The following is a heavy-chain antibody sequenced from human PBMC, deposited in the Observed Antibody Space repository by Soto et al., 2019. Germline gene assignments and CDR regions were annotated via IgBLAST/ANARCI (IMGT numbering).Heavy chain of an antibody. V-gene: IGHV3-21*01. CDR1: GFTFSSYS. CDR2: ISSSSSYI. CDR3: ARDGPNCDFWSGYYPADAFGI. D-gene: IGHD3-3*01. Sequence: GGALRLSCAASGFTFSSYSMYWVRQAPGKGLEWVSSISSSSSYINYADSVKGRFTISRDNAKNSLYLQMNSLRAEDTAVYYCARDGPNCDFWSGYYPADAFGIWGQGTMVTVSS. J-gene: IGHJ3*02.